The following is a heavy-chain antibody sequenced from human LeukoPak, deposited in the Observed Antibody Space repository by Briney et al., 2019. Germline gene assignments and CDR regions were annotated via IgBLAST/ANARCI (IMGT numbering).Heavy chain of an antibody. J-gene: IGHJ6*02. Sequence: SETLSLTCTVSGGSISSYYRSWIRQPPGKGLEWIGYIYYSGSTNYNPSLKSRVTISVDTSKNQFSLKLSSVTAADTAVYYCARAPPYYDILTGYYRYYYYGMDVWGQGTTVTVSS. CDR2: IYYSGST. D-gene: IGHD3-9*01. CDR3: ARAPPYYDILTGYYRYYYYGMDV. CDR1: GGSISSYY. V-gene: IGHV4-59*01.